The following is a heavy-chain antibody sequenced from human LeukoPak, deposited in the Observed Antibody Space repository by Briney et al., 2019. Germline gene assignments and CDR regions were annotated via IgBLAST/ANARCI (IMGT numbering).Heavy chain of an antibody. V-gene: IGHV3-23*01. CDR1: GFTFSSYA. J-gene: IGHJ3*02. CDR2: ISGSGGST. D-gene: IGHD1-26*01. CDR3: ANSGSSDAFDI. Sequence: GGSLRLSYAASGFTFSSYAMSWVRQAPGKGLEWVSAISGSGGSTYYADSVKGRFTVSRDNSKNTLYLQMNSLRAEDTAVYYCANSGSSDAFDIWGQGTMVTVSS.